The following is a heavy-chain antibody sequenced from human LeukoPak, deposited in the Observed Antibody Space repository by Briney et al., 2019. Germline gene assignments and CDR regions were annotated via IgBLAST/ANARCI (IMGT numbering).Heavy chain of an antibody. V-gene: IGHV3-21*04. J-gene: IGHJ4*02. CDR1: GFTFSSYS. Sequence: GGSLRLSCAASGFTFSSYSMNWVRQAPGKGLEWVSSISSSSSYIYYADSVKGRFTISRDNAKNSLYLQMDSLRVEDTAVYYCAKEGMVRGAIFDYWGQGTLVTVSS. D-gene: IGHD3-10*01. CDR2: ISSSSSYI. CDR3: AKEGMVRGAIFDY.